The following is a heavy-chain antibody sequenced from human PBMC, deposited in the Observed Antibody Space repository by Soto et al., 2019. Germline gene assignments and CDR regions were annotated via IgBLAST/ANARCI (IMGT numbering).Heavy chain of an antibody. CDR2: IIPMFGTT. Sequence: QVQLVQSGAEVKKPGSSVKVSCRASGGTFSSYTISWVRQAPGQGLEWMGGIIPMFGTTRYAQKFQGRVTITADNSTNTAYMELSSLRSEDTAVYYCARGGDGYNQAYKYYFDYWGQGTLVTVSS. V-gene: IGHV1-69*06. D-gene: IGHD5-12*01. CDR3: ARGGDGYNQAYKYYFDY. J-gene: IGHJ4*02. CDR1: GGTFSSYT.